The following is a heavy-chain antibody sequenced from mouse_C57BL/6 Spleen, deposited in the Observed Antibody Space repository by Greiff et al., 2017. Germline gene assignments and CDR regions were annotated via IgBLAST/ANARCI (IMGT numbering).Heavy chain of an antibody. CDR2: IDPSDSET. D-gene: IGHD1-1*01. J-gene: IGHJ1*03. CDR3: ARWDYYGSSSSYWYFDV. CDR1: GYTFTSYW. Sequence: QVQLQQPGAELVRPGSSVKLSCKASGYTFTSYWMHWVKQRPIQGLEWIGNIDPSDSETHYNQEFKDKATLTVDKSSSTAYMQLSSLTSEDSAVYYCARWDYYGSSSSYWYFDVWGTGTTVTVSS. V-gene: IGHV1-52*01.